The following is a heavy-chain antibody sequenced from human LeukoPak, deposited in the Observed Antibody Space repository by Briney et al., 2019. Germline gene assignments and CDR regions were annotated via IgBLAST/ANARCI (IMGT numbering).Heavy chain of an antibody. J-gene: IGHJ3*02. V-gene: IGHV3-53*01. CDR2: IYSGGST. CDR3: ASAPDGRAFDI. Sequence: GSLSLSCAASGFTVSSNYMSWVRQAPGKGLEWVSVIYSGGSTYYADSVKGRFTISRDNSKNTLYLQMNSLRAEDTAVYYCASAPDGRAFDIWGQGTMVTVSS. CDR1: GFTVSSNY.